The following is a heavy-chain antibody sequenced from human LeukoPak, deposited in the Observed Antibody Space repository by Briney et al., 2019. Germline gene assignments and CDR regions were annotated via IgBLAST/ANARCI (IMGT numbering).Heavy chain of an antibody. CDR3: ARDLRAFAGVIVLYFDT. CDR1: GFTFSSYG. J-gene: IGHJ4*02. Sequence: GRSLRLSCAASGFTFSSYGMHWVRQAPGKGLEWVAVIWYDGSNKYYADSVKGRFTISRDNSKNTLYLQMNSLRAEDTAVYYCARDLRAFAGVIVLYFDTWGQGTLVTVSS. V-gene: IGHV3-33*01. CDR2: IWYDGSNK. D-gene: IGHD3-16*02.